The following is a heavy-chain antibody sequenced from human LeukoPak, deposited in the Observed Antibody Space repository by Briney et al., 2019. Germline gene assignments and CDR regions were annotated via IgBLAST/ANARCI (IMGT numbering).Heavy chain of an antibody. V-gene: IGHV4-34*01. Sequence: SETLSLTCAVYGGSFSGYYWSWIRQPPGKGLEWIGETNHSGSTNYNPSLKSRVTISVDTSKNQFSLKLSSVTAADTAVYYCASRKDFWSGRYYYYYMDVWGKGTTVTVSS. CDR2: TNHSGST. D-gene: IGHD3-3*01. J-gene: IGHJ6*03. CDR1: GGSFSGYY. CDR3: ASRKDFWSGRYYYYYMDV.